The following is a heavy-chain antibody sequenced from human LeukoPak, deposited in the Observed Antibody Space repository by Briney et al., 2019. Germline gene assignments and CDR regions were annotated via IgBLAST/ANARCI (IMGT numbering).Heavy chain of an antibody. CDR1: GFTFSRYW. D-gene: IGHD5-18*01. CDR2: ISGSGGST. J-gene: IGHJ4*02. CDR3: AKLPVDTAKAYYFDY. V-gene: IGHV3-23*01. Sequence: GGSLRLSCAASGFTFSRYWMSWVRQAPGKGLEWVSAISGSGGSTYYADSVKGRFTISRDNSKNTLYLQMNSLRAEDTAVYYCAKLPVDTAKAYYFDYWGQGTLVTVSS.